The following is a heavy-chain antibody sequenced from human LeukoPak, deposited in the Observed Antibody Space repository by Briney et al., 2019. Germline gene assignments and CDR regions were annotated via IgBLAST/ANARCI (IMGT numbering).Heavy chain of an antibody. CDR1: GFTFSNYN. Sequence: GGSLRLSCEASGFTFSNYNMNWVRQTPGRGLEWVSSISTSSSYMYYADSVKGRFTISRDNAKNSLYLQMNSLRAEDTAVYYCASHVSVTTTRNYWYFGLWGRGTLVTVSS. CDR2: ISTSSSYM. D-gene: IGHD4-17*01. V-gene: IGHV3-21*01. J-gene: IGHJ2*01. CDR3: ASHVSVTTTRNYWYFGL.